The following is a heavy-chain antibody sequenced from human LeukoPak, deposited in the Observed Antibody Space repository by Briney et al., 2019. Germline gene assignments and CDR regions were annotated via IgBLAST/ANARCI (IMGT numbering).Heavy chain of an antibody. CDR1: GFTFTTYW. D-gene: IGHD5-18*01. J-gene: IGHJ3*01. Sequence: GGSLRLSCAASGFTFTTYWMHWVRQAPGKGLVWVSHINSDGSITSYADSVKGRFTISRDNAKNTLYLQMNSLRAEDTAVYYCARDAVDTANAVWGQGTMVTVSS. V-gene: IGHV3-74*01. CDR2: INSDGSIT. CDR3: ARDAVDTANAV.